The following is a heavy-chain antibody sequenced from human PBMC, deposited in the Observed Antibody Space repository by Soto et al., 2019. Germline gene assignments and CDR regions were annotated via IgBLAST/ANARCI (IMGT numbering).Heavy chain of an antibody. V-gene: IGHV3-11*05. CDR3: AREGGGYSSGWYVDY. CDR1: GFTFSDYY. Sequence: QVQLVESGGGLVKPGGSLRLSCAASGFTFSDYYMSWIRQAPGKGLEWVSYISSSSSYTNYADSVKGRFTISRDNAKNSLYGEMNSLGAGDTAVYYCAREGGGYSSGWYVDYWGQGTLVTVSS. CDR2: ISSSSSYT. D-gene: IGHD6-19*01. J-gene: IGHJ4*02.